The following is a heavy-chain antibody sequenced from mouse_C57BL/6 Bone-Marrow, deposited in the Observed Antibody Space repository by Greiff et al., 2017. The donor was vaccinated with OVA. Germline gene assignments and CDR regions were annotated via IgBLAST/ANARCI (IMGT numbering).Heavy chain of an antibody. CDR3: ARDPASKCAY. CDR1: GYSITSGYY. D-gene: IGHD1-3*01. J-gene: IGHJ3*01. Sequence: EVKLVESGPGLVKPSQSLSLTCSVTGYSITSGYYWNWIRQFPGNKLEWMGYISYDGSNNYNPSLKNRISITRDTSKNQFFLKLNSVTTEDTATYYCARDPASKCAYWGQGTLVTVSA. V-gene: IGHV3-6*01. CDR2: ISYDGSN.